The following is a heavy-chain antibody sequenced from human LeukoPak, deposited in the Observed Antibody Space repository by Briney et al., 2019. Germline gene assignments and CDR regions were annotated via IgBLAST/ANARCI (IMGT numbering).Heavy chain of an antibody. CDR2: MYAGGNT. V-gene: IGHV4-4*07. J-gene: IGHJ6*02. CDR1: GVSINLYY. CDR3: ARDNNGWPPKLYSMDV. Sequence: SETPSLTCAVSGVSINLYYWNWVRQPAGKGLEWIGRMYAGGNTNYNPSLKSRVTMSVDTSKNLFFLNLDSVTAADTAVYFCARDNNGWPPKLYSMDVWGQGTTVTVSS. D-gene: IGHD6-19*01.